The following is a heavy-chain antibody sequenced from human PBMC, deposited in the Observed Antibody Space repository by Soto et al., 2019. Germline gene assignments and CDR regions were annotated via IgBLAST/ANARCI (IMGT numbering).Heavy chain of an antibody. J-gene: IGHJ6*02. V-gene: IGHV4-34*01. CDR3: ARGRRNYSGILYDYSGMDV. CDR2: INHSGRP. Sequence: SETMSLTCAVHGGSFSGYYWSWRRQPPGKGLEWSGEINHSGRPNYNPSLKSRVTISVDTSKNQFSLKLSSVTGADTAVYYCARGRRNYSGILYDYSGMDVWGQGTTVTVSS. CDR1: GGSFSGYY. D-gene: IGHD1-26*01.